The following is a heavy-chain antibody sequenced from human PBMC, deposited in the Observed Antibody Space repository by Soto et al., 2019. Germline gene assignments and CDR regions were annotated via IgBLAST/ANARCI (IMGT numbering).Heavy chain of an antibody. V-gene: IGHV3-23*01. J-gene: IGHJ4*02. CDR1: RFTFSSYA. Sequence: GGSLRLSCAASRFTFSSYAMSWVRQAPGKGLEWVSAISGSGGSTYYADSVKGRFTISRDNSKNTLYLQMNSLRAEDTAVYYCAVYGSGSYRLWPLGYWGQGTLVTVSS. CDR2: ISGSGGST. D-gene: IGHD3-10*01. CDR3: AVYGSGSYRLWPLGY.